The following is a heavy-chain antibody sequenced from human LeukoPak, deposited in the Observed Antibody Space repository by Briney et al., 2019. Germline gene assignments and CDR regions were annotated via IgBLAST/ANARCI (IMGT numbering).Heavy chain of an antibody. CDR3: AAYSYGYLYYFDY. D-gene: IGHD5-18*01. CDR1: GGSFSGYY. J-gene: IGHJ4*02. Sequence: SETLSLTCAVYGGSFSGYYWIWIRQPPGKGLEWIGEINHSGSTNYNPSLKSRVTISVDTSKNQFSLKLSSVTAADTAVYYCAAYSYGYLYYFDYWGQGTLVTVSS. V-gene: IGHV4-34*01. CDR2: INHSGST.